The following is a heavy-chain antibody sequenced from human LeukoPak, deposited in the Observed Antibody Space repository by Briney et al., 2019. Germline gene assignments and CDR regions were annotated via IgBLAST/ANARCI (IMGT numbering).Heavy chain of an antibody. CDR3: AKFPDDKGL. CDR2: VYNSVIT. V-gene: IGHV4-59*08. Sequence: SETLSLTCTVSGDSIGSDYWSWIRQSPEKGLEWIAYVYNSVITNYNPSLKGRVTITADTSKNQVFLRLTSVTRGDTAAYYCAKFPDDKGLWGQGTLVFLS. CDR1: GDSIGSDY. J-gene: IGHJ4*02.